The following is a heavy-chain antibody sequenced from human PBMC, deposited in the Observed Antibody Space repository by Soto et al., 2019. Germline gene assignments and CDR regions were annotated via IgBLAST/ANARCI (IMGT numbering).Heavy chain of an antibody. CDR3: ARARGDYYYEGLAF. J-gene: IGHJ6*01. CDR1: GFTFSSYA. CDR2: ISYDGSNK. Sequence: GGSLRLSCAASGFTFSSYAMHWVRQAPGKGLEWVAVISYDGSNKYYADSVKGRFTISRDNSKNTLYLQMNSLRAEDTAVYYCARARGDYYYEGLAFGAQGTTDPGPS. V-gene: IGHV3-30-3*01.